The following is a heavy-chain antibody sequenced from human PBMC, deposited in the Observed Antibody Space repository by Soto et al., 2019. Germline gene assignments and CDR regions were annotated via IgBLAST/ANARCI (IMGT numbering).Heavy chain of an antibody. CDR1: GFTFSSYG. Sequence: GGSLRLSCAASGFTFSSYGMHWVRQAPGKWLEWVAVISYDGSNKYYADSVKGRFTISRDNSKNTLYLQMNSLRAEDTAVYYCAKSRVPAALKGRYYYYGMDVWGQGXTVTVYS. CDR2: ISYDGSNK. D-gene: IGHD2-2*01. CDR3: AKSRVPAALKGRYYYYGMDV. J-gene: IGHJ6*02. V-gene: IGHV3-30*18.